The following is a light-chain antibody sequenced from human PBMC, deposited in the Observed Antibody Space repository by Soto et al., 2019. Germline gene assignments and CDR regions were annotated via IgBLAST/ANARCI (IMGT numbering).Light chain of an antibody. CDR3: QKCDYLPI. CDR1: HDIPSY. V-gene: IGKV1-33*01. J-gene: IGKJ3*01. Sequence: GASVTITCQASHDIPSYLNWYQHKPGKAPKLLIYDASILEAGVPSRFSGSGSGTDFTFTISSLQPEDVATYYCQKCDYLPIFGPGTTVDFK. CDR2: DAS.